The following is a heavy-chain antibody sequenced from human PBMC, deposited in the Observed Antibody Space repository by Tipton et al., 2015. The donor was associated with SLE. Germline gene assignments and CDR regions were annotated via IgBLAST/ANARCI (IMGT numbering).Heavy chain of an antibody. CDR3: ARDLTGLGFDY. Sequence: TLSLTCAVYGGSFSGYYWSWIRQPPGKGLEWIGEINHIGSTNYNPSLKSRVTISVDTSKNQFSLKLSSVTAADTAVYYCARDLTGLGFDYWGQGTLVTVSS. CDR1: GGSFSGYY. D-gene: IGHD1-20*01. V-gene: IGHV4-34*01. CDR2: INHIGST. J-gene: IGHJ4*02.